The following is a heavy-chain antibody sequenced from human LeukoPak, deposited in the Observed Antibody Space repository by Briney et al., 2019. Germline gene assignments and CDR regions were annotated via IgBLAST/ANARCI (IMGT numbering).Heavy chain of an antibody. CDR3: ARTVRAVAAYWFDP. CDR2: ISSSSRII. Sequence: PGGSLRLPCAASGLTFSSYSMNWVRQAPGKGLEWVSYISSSSRIIAYADSVKGRFTIARDNAKNSMYLQMNSLRDEDTAVYYWARTVRAVAAYWFDPWGQGTLVTVSS. D-gene: IGHD6-19*01. J-gene: IGHJ5*02. V-gene: IGHV3-48*02. CDR1: GLTFSSYS.